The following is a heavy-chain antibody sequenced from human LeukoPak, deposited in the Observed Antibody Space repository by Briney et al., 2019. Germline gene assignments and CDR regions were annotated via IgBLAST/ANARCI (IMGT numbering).Heavy chain of an antibody. CDR2: IYSSGST. CDR3: ARENYYDSSHGMDV. V-gene: IGHV4-31*03. J-gene: IGHJ6*02. CDR1: GGSISSGGYY. D-gene: IGHD3-22*01. Sequence: PSQTLSLTCTVSGGSISSGGYYWTWICQHPGKGLEWIGYIYSSGSTYYNPSLKSRVTISVDTSKNQFSLKLTSVTAADTAVYYCARENYYDSSHGMDVWGQGTTVTVSS.